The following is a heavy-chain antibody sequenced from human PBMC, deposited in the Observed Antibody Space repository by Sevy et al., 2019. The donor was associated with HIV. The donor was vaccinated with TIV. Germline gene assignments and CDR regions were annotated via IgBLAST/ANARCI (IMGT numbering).Heavy chain of an antibody. D-gene: IGHD3-22*01. Sequence: GGSLRLSCAGSGFTFSSYDMNWVRQAPGKGLEWISKISSSGSSIYYADSVKGRFTIARDKAKNSLNLQMNSLRAEDTAFYYWARNGGAYDTGFDPWGQGTLVTVSS. CDR1: GFTFSSYD. V-gene: IGHV3-48*03. J-gene: IGHJ5*02. CDR2: ISSSGSSI. CDR3: ARNGGAYDTGFDP.